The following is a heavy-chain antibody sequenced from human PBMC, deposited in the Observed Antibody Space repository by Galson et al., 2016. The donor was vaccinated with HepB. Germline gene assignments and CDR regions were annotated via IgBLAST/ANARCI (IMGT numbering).Heavy chain of an antibody. D-gene: IGHD6-13*01. CDR1: GFSLSTSGMC. V-gene: IGHV2-70*01. CDR2: ITWDDYK. J-gene: IGHJ4*02. Sequence: PALVKPTQTLTLTCTFSGFSLSTSGMCVSWIRQPPGKAPEWLALITWDDYKSYSTSLKTRLTISKDTSKNEVVLTMTNMDPVDTATYYCARMRFRPWYVEDDWGQGTLVTVSS. CDR3: ARMRFRPWYVEDD.